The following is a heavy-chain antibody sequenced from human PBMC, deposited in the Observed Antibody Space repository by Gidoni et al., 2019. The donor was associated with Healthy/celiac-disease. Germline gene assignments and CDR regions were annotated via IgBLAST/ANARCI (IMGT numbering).Heavy chain of an antibody. Sequence: GQGLEWMGWINPNSGGTNYAQKFQGRVTMTRDTSISTAYMELSRLRSDDTAVYYCARPHLWGSYRYRGTLDYWGQGTLVTVSS. CDR2: INPNSGGT. D-gene: IGHD3-16*02. J-gene: IGHJ4*02. V-gene: IGHV1-2*02. CDR3: ARPHLWGSYRYRGTLDY.